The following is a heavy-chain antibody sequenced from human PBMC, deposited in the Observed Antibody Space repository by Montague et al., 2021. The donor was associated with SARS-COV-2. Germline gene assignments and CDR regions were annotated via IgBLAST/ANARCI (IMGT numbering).Heavy chain of an antibody. J-gene: IGHJ4*02. Sequence: SETLSLTCAVYSGSFSGYYWSWIRQPPEKGLECIGEINQSGRTNNNPSLKSRVIISVDTSKNQFSLKLSSVTAADTAVYYCARRGSSVWGVTVSAELDYWGQGILVIVSS. CDR1: SGSFSGYY. V-gene: IGHV4-34*01. CDR3: ARRGSSVWGVTVSAELDY. D-gene: IGHD3-10*01. CDR2: INQSGRT.